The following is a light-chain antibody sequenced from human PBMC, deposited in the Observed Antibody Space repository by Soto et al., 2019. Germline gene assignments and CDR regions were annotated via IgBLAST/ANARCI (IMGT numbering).Light chain of an antibody. CDR3: NSYAGSNNLV. V-gene: IGLV2-8*01. J-gene: IGLJ2*01. CDR1: SSDVGGYNY. CDR2: EVT. Sequence: QSVLTQPPSASGSPGQSVTISCTGTSSDVGGYNYVSWYQQHPGKAPKLMIYEVTKRPSGVPDRFSGSKSGNTASLTVSVLQAEDEADYFCNSYAGSNNLVFGGGTKLTVL.